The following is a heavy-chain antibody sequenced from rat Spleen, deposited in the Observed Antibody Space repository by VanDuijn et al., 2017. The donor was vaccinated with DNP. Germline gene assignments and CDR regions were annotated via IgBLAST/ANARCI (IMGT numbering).Heavy chain of an antibody. CDR3: TTDSYYDGSYYYVEYFDY. CDR1: GFTFSDYA. CDR2: IIYDGSST. Sequence: EVQLVESGGGLVQPGRSLKLSCAASGFTFSDYAMAWVRQAPKKGLEWVATIIYDGSSTYYRDSVKGRFTISRDNAKSTLYLQMDSLRSEDTATYYCTTDSYYDGSYYYVEYFDYWGQGVMVTVSS. J-gene: IGHJ2*01. D-gene: IGHD1-12*02. V-gene: IGHV5-17*01.